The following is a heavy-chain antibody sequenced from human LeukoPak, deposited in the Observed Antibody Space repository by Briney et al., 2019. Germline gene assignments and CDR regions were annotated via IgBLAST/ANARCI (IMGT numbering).Heavy chain of an antibody. Sequence: GGSLRLSCAASGFTFSSYGMHWVRQAPGKGLEWVSAISGSGGSTYYADSVKGRFTISRDNSKNTLYLQMNSLRAEDTAVYYCAKDLLGATVYWGQGTLVTVSS. J-gene: IGHJ4*02. D-gene: IGHD1-26*01. CDR1: GFTFSSYG. CDR2: ISGSGGST. V-gene: IGHV3-23*01. CDR3: AKDLLGATVY.